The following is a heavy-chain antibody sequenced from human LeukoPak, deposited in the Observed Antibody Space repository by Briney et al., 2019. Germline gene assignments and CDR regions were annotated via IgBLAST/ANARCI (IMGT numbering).Heavy chain of an antibody. Sequence: PSETLSLTCTVSGGSISSDIYYWGWIRQPAGKGLEWIGRLYTSGSTNYNPSLKSRVTISVDTSKNQFSLKLSSVTAADTAVYYCARTLDSQYYFDSTGLWFDPWGQGTLVTVSS. CDR2: LYTSGST. CDR3: ARTLDSQYYFDSTGLWFDP. V-gene: IGHV4-61*02. J-gene: IGHJ5*02. D-gene: IGHD3-22*01. CDR1: GGSISSDIYY.